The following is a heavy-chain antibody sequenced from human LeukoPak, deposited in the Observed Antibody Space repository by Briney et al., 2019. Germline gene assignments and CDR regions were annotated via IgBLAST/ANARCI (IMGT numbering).Heavy chain of an antibody. CDR2: IIPIFGTA. V-gene: IGHV1-69*06. Sequence: SVKVSCKASGGTFSSYAISWVRQAPGQGLEWMGGIIPIFGTANYAQKFQGRVTITADKSTSTAYMELSSLRSEDTAVYYCARDHHGPLYYYYYMDVWGKGTTVTVSS. D-gene: IGHD5-24*01. CDR3: ARDHHGPLYYYYYMDV. CDR1: GGTFSSYA. J-gene: IGHJ6*03.